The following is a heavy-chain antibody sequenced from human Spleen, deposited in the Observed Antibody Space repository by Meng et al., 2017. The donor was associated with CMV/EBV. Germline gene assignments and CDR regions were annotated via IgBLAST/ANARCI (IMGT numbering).Heavy chain of an antibody. V-gene: IGHV3-30-3*01. Sequence: GESLKISCAASGFTFSSFSSYAFHWVRQAPGKGLEWVALISYDGTNKYFADSVRGRFTISRDYSKNTLYLQMNNLKTDDTAVYYCARDSTYWIGSVSGVGAEESPWGQGTLVTVSS. J-gene: IGHJ5*02. D-gene: IGHD2-15*01. CDR1: GFTFSSFSSYA. CDR3: ARDSTYWIGSVSGVGAEESP. CDR2: ISYDGTNK.